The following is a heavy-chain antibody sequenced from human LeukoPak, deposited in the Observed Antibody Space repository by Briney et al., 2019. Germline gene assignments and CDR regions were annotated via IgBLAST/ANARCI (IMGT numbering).Heavy chain of an antibody. D-gene: IGHD6-13*01. J-gene: IGHJ4*02. CDR1: GDSFTGYH. V-gene: IGHV1-2*06. CDR2: INPYSGDT. Sequence: AAVKVSCRASGDSFTGYHIHWEGQPSGQGLEWMGRINPYSGDTNFAQKFQGRVTMTRDTSITTAYMDLSSLTPDDTAVYFCARDQGSLTRSWYTGYWGQGTQVTVSS. CDR3: ARDQGSLTRSWYTGY.